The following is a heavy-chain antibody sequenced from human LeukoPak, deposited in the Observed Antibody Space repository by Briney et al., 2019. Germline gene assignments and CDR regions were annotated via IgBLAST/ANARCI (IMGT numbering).Heavy chain of an antibody. CDR2: INHSGST. Sequence: KASETLSLTCAVYGGSFSGYYWSWIRQPPGKGLEWIGEINHSGSTNYNPSLKSRVTISVDMSKNQFSLKLSSVTAADTAVYYCARHRIVTLWGSYRHRYYFDYWGQGTLVTVSS. D-gene: IGHD3-16*02. CDR3: ARHRIVTLWGSYRHRYYFDY. J-gene: IGHJ4*02. CDR1: GGSFSGYY. V-gene: IGHV4-34*01.